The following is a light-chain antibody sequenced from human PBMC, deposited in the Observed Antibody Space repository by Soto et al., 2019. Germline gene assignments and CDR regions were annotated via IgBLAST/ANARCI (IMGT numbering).Light chain of an antibody. CDR3: QSYDSSLSGV. V-gene: IGLV1-40*01. CDR2: GNN. CDR1: SSNIGAGYD. Sequence: QSVLTQPPSVSGAPGQRVTISCTGSSSNIGAGYDVHWYQQLPGTAPKLLIYGNNNWPSGVPDRFSGSKSGTSASLAITGLQAEDEADYHCQSYDSSLSGVFGGGTKLTVL. J-gene: IGLJ3*02.